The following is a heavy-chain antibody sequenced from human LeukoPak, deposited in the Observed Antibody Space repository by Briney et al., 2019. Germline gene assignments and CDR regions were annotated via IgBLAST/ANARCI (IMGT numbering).Heavy chain of an antibody. V-gene: IGHV3-7*01. Sequence: TGGSLRLSCAASGFTFSSYWMSWVRQAPGKGLEWVANIKQDGSEKYYVDSVKGRFTISRDNAKNSLYLQMNSLRAEDTAVYYGPRTRPARNWFDPWGQGTLVTVSS. CDR1: GFTFSSYW. CDR3: PRTRPARNWFDP. J-gene: IGHJ5*02. CDR2: IKQDGSEK.